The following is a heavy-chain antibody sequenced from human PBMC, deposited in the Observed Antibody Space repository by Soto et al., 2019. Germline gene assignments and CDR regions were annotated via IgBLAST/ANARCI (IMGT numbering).Heavy chain of an antibody. V-gene: IGHV3-9*01. Sequence: SLRLSCAASGFTFSDYAMHWVRQAPGKGLEWVSGISWNSGSIGYADSVKGRFTISRDNAKNSLYLQMNSLRAEDTALYYCAKVGGNYYDSSGPFDYWGQGTLVTVSS. D-gene: IGHD3-22*01. CDR1: GFTFSDYA. J-gene: IGHJ4*02. CDR2: ISWNSGSI. CDR3: AKVGGNYYDSSGPFDY.